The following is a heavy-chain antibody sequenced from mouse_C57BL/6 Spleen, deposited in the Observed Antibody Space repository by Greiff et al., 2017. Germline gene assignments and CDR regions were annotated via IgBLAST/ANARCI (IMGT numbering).Heavy chain of an antibody. Sequence: QVQLQQPGAELVRPGSSVKLSCKASGYTFTSYWMHWVKQRPVQGLEWIGNIDPSDSETYYNQKFKDKATLTVDKSSSTAYMQPSSLTSEDSAVYYCASGGSGYGFAYWGQGTLVTVSA. CDR1: GYTFTSYW. CDR3: ASGGSGYGFAY. CDR2: IDPSDSET. J-gene: IGHJ3*01. V-gene: IGHV1-52*01. D-gene: IGHD3-2*02.